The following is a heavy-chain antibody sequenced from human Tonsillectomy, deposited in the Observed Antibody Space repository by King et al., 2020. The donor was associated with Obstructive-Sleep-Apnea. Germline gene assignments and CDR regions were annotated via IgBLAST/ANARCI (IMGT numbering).Heavy chain of an antibody. D-gene: IGHD3-22*01. CDR3: ARHERDDSSGYYYLYYFDY. V-gene: IGHV4-59*08. Sequence: LQLQESGPGLVKPSETLSLTCTVSGGSISSYYWSWIRQPPGKGLEWIGYIYYSGSTNYKPPLKVRVTISVDTSKNQFSLKLSSVTAADTAVYYCARHERDDSSGYYYLYYFDYWGQGTLVTVSS. J-gene: IGHJ4*02. CDR2: IYYSGST. CDR1: GGSISSYY.